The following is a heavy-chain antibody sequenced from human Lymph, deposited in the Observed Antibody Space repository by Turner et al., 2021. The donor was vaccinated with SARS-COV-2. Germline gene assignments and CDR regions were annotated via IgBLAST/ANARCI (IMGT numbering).Heavy chain of an antibody. CDR2: ISGSGGST. CDR1: GCTFNNYA. V-gene: IGHV3-23*01. CDR3: ANLYPTVSWEFPYGMDV. Sequence: EVQLLVSGGGLVQPGGFLRLSCAAYGCTFNNYAMSWVRQAPGKRLEWVSTISGSGGSTYYADSVKSRFIISRDNSKNTLYRQMNSLRAVYTAVYYCANLYPTVSWEFPYGMDVWGQGTTVTVSS. D-gene: IGHD3-16*01. J-gene: IGHJ6*02.